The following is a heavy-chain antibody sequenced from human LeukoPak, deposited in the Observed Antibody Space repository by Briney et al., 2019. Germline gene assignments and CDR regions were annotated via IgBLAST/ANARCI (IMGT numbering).Heavy chain of an antibody. CDR2: IYYSGST. Sequence: PSETLSLTCTVSGGSISSYYWSWIRHPPGKGLEGIGYIYYSGSTNYNPSLKSRVTISVDTPKNQFSLKLSSVTAADTAVYYCARKQLDWYFDLWGRGTLVTVSS. CDR3: ARKQLDWYFDL. CDR1: GGSISSYY. V-gene: IGHV4-59*01. D-gene: IGHD6-13*01. J-gene: IGHJ2*01.